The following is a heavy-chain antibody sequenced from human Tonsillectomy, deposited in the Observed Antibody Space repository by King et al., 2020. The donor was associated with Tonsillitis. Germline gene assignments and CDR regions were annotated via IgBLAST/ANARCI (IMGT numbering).Heavy chain of an antibody. CDR1: GGSVSSTTW. CDR3: ARVGTGGYSYGYVYYGMDV. CDR2: IFHNGST. D-gene: IGHD5-18*01. V-gene: IGHV4-4*02. Sequence: QLQESGPGLVKPSGTLSVTCAVSGGSVSSTTWWSWVRLPPGKGLEWIGEIFHNGSTNYNPSLKSRVTTSVDKSKNQFSLTLSSVTAADTAVYYCARVGTGGYSYGYVYYGMDVWGQGTTVTVSS. J-gene: IGHJ6*02.